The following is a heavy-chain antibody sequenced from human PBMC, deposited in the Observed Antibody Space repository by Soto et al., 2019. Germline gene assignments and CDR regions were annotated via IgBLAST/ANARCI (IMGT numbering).Heavy chain of an antibody. Sequence: SETLSLTCTVSGGSISSYYWSWIRQPPGKGLEWIGEINHSGSTNYNPSLKSRVTISVDTSKNQFSLKLSSVTAADTAVYYCATFSGSSPSPFDYWGQGTLVTVSS. D-gene: IGHD3-10*01. V-gene: IGHV4-34*01. CDR2: INHSGST. CDR3: ATFSGSSPSPFDY. CDR1: GGSISSYY. J-gene: IGHJ4*02.